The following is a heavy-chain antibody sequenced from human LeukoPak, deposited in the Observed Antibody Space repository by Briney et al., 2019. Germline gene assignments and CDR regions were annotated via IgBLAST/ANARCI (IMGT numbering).Heavy chain of an antibody. Sequence: PSETLSLTCTVSGGSISSSSYYWGWIRQPPGKGLEWIGSIYYSGSTYYNPSLKSRVTISVDTSKNQFSLKLSSVTAADTTVYYCASQSIAARPPKLDYWGQGTLVTVSS. D-gene: IGHD6-6*01. CDR1: GGSISSSSYY. CDR2: IYYSGST. V-gene: IGHV4-39*01. J-gene: IGHJ4*02. CDR3: ASQSIAARPPKLDY.